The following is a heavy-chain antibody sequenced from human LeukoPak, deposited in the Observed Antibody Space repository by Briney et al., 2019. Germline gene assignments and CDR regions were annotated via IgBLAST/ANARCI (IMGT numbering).Heavy chain of an antibody. J-gene: IGHJ6*02. D-gene: IGHD5-12*01. CDR1: GFTFSDYY. Sequence: GGSLRLSCAASGFTFSDYYMSWIRQAPGKGLEWVSYISSSGSTIYYADSVKGRFTISRDNAKNSLYLQMNSLRAEDTAVYYCAGDYPGGTGGGYSGYPDYYYGMDVWGQGTTVTVPS. CDR3: AGDYPGGTGGGYSGYPDYYYGMDV. CDR2: ISSSGSTI. V-gene: IGHV3-11*01.